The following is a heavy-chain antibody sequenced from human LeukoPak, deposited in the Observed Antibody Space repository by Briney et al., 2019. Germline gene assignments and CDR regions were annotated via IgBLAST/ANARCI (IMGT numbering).Heavy chain of an antibody. CDR2: INPNSGGT. D-gene: IGHD2-21*02. J-gene: IGHJ4*02. Sequence: ASVKVPCKASGYTFTGYYMHWVRQAPGQGLEWMGRINPNSGGTNYARKFQGRVTMTRDTSISTAYMELSRLRSDDTAVYYCASEKLYCGGDCYPTPFDYWGQGTLVTVSS. CDR1: GYTFTGYY. CDR3: ASEKLYCGGDCYPTPFDY. V-gene: IGHV1-2*06.